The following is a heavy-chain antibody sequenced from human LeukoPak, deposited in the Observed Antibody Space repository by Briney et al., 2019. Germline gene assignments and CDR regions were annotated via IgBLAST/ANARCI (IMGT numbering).Heavy chain of an antibody. D-gene: IGHD3-3*01. V-gene: IGHV1-46*03. CDR3: AREAVTIFGLVRTQTTKRPHRFDP. CDR2: INPSGGST. CDR1: GYTFTSHH. J-gene: IGHJ5*02. Sequence: ASVKVSCKASGYTFTSHHMHWVRQAPGQGLEWMGIINPSGGSTNYAQKFQGRVTMTRDMSTSTVYMELSSLRSEDTAVYYCAREAVTIFGLVRTQTTKRPHRFDPWGQGTLVTVSS.